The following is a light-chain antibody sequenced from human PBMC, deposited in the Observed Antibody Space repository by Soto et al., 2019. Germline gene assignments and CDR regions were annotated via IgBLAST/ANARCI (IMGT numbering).Light chain of an antibody. Sequence: QSALTQPASVSGSPGQSITISCTGTSSDVGGYTYVSWYQQHPGKAPKLMIYDVSTRPSGVSNRFSGATSGNTASLTISGLQAEDEADYYCSSYTSSSTLVVFGGGTKLTVL. J-gene: IGLJ2*01. CDR1: SSDVGGYTY. CDR2: DVS. CDR3: SSYTSSSTLVV. V-gene: IGLV2-14*01.